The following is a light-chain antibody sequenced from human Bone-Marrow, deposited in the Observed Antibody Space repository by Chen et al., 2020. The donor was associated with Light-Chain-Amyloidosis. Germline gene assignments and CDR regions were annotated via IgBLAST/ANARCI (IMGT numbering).Light chain of an antibody. Sequence: NFMLTQPHSVSESPGKTVIISCTRSSGSIATNYVQWYQQRPGSSPPTVIYDDDQRPSGVPARFSGSIDRSSNSASLTISGLKTEDEADYYCQSYQGSSQGVFGGGTKLTVL. J-gene: IGLJ3*02. V-gene: IGLV6-57*01. CDR2: DDD. CDR1: SGSIATNY. CDR3: QSYQGSSQGV.